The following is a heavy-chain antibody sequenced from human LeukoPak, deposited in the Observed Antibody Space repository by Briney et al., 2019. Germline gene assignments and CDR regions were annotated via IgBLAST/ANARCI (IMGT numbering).Heavy chain of an antibody. Sequence: GRSLRLSCAASGFTFSSYDMHWVRQAPGKGLEWVTVISYDGSTIYYADSVKGRFTISRDNSKNTLYLQMNSLEAEDTAVYYCAKAKSYSSGSSGYWGQGTPVTVSS. D-gene: IGHD5-18*01. V-gene: IGHV3-30*18. CDR2: ISYDGSTI. CDR3: AKAKSYSSGSSGY. J-gene: IGHJ4*02. CDR1: GFTFSSYD.